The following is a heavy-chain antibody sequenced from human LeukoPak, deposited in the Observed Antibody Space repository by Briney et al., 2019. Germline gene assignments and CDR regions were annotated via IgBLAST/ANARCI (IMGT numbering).Heavy chain of an antibody. J-gene: IGHJ4*02. CDR2: INHSGST. D-gene: IGHD3-22*01. V-gene: IGHV4-34*01. CDR1: GGSFSGYY. CDR3: ASQDYYDSSVYYLRY. Sequence: SETLSLTCAVYGGSFSGYYWSWIRQPPGKGLEWIGEINHSGSTNYNPSLKSRVTISVDTSKNQFSLKLSSVTAADTAVYYCASQDYYDSSVYYLRYWGQGTLVTVPS.